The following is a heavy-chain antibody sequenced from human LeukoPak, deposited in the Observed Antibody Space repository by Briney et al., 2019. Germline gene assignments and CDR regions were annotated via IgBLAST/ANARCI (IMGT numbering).Heavy chain of an antibody. V-gene: IGHV3-21*01. Sequence: GGPLRLSCAASGFTFSSYSMNWVRQAPGKGLEWVSSISSSSSYIYYADSVKGRFTISRDNAKNSLYLQMNSLRAEDTAVYYCAGDYRGGFIAAAAHFDYWGQGTLVTVSS. CDR1: GFTFSSYS. CDR2: ISSSSSYI. J-gene: IGHJ4*02. D-gene: IGHD6-13*01. CDR3: AGDYRGGFIAAAAHFDY.